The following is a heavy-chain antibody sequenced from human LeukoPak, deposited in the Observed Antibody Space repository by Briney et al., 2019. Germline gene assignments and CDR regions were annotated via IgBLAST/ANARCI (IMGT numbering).Heavy chain of an antibody. V-gene: IGHV3-7*01. CDR3: AGDKPFGDCADY. CDR1: GMTFSRYW. CDR2: IKEDGSVK. J-gene: IGHJ4*02. Sequence: GGSLRLSCAASGMTFSRYWMNWVRQAPGKGLEWVANIKEDGSVKNYVDSVRGRFTVSRDNAKNSLYLQMNSLRAEDTAVYYCAGDKPFGDCADYWGQGTLVTVSS. D-gene: IGHD2-21*02.